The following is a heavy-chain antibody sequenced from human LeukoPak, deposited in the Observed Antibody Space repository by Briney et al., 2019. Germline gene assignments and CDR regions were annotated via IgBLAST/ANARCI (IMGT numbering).Heavy chain of an antibody. CDR2: INPNSGGP. J-gene: IGHJ4*02. D-gene: IGHD1-26*01. CDR3: VTSATSKWELHPVDY. CDR1: GYTFTGYY. Sequence: ASVKVSCKASGYTFTGYYMHWVRQAPGQGLEWMGRINPNSGGPNFAQKFQGWVTMTRDTSISTAYMELSRLRSGDTAVYYCVTSATSKWELHPVDYWGQGTLVTVSS. V-gene: IGHV1-2*04.